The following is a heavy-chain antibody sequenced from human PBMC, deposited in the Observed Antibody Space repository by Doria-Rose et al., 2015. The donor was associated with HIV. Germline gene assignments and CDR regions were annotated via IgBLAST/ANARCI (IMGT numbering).Heavy chain of an antibody. Sequence: QVQLQESGAGLVKPSETLSLTCAVFGGSFSGYYWSWIRQPPGKGLEWIGEINHSGSTNYKTSLKSRVTISLDTSRNLFPRKLRSVTAADTAVYYCARGLLRGGWNDVDYYYGMDVWGQGTTVTVSS. V-gene: IGHV4-34*01. CDR2: INHSGST. D-gene: IGHD1-1*01. CDR1: GGSFSGYY. CDR3: ARGLLRGGWNDVDYYYGMDV. J-gene: IGHJ6*02.